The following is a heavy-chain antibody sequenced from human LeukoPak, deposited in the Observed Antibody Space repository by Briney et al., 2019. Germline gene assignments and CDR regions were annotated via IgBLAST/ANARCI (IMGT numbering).Heavy chain of an antibody. Sequence: SVKVSCKASGGTFSSYAISWVRQAPGQGLEWMGGIIPIFGTANYAQKLQGRVTMTTDTSTSTAYMELRSLRSDDTAVYYCARTEDYYDSSGYYFNWFDPWGQGTLVTVSS. D-gene: IGHD3-22*01. CDR1: GGTFSSYA. CDR3: ARTEDYYDSSGYYFNWFDP. J-gene: IGHJ5*02. CDR2: IIPIFGTA. V-gene: IGHV1-69*05.